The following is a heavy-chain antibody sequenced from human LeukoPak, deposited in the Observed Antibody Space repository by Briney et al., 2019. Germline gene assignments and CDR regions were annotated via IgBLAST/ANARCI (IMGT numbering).Heavy chain of an antibody. D-gene: IGHD6-19*01. J-gene: IGHJ4*02. V-gene: IGHV1-24*01. CDR3: ATEMSSGWYVYYFDY. CDR1: GYTLTELS. CDR2: FDPEDGET. Sequence: ASVKVSCKVSGYTLTELSMHWVRQAPGKGLEWMGGFDPEDGETIYAQKFQGRVTMTEDTPTDTAYMELSSLRSEDTAVYYCATEMSSGWYVYYFDYWGQGTLVTVSS.